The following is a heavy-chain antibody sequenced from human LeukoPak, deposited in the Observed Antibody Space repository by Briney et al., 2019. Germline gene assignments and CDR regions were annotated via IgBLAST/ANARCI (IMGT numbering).Heavy chain of an antibody. V-gene: IGHV4-61*08. Sequence: PSETLSLTCTVSGGSISSSGYYWSWIRQPPGKGLEWIGYIYYSGSTNYNPSLKSRVTISVDTSKNQFSLKLSSVTAADTAVYYCAREDGDQDAFDIWGQGTMVTVSS. CDR1: GGSISSSGYY. D-gene: IGHD2-21*02. CDR3: AREDGDQDAFDI. CDR2: IYYSGST. J-gene: IGHJ3*02.